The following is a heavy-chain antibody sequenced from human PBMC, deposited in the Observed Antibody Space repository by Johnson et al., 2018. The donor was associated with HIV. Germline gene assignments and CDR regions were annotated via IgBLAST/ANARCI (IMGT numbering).Heavy chain of an antibody. CDR3: ARDPLSYDNFWSGSLHAFYI. J-gene: IGHJ3*02. CDR1: GLTVSSNF. D-gene: IGHD3-3*01. V-gene: IGHV3-7*01. CDR2: IQEDGSEK. Sequence: AQLVESGGGLIQPGGSLRLSCAASGLTVSSNFMTWVRQAPGKGLEWVANIQEDGSEKKYVDYVKGRITISRDNAKNSLNLQMNRLRGEETAVYYCARDPLSYDNFWSGSLHAFYIWGQGTMVTVSS.